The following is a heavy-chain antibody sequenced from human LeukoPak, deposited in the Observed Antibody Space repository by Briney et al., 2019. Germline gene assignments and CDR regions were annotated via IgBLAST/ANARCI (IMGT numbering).Heavy chain of an antibody. CDR3: ARSGYCSSTSCTDDYYYGMDV. V-gene: IGHV3-7*01. CDR2: IMRVGSTK. CDR1: GFTFSSYS. J-gene: IGHJ6*02. Sequence: GGSLRLSCAASGFTFSSYSMNWVRHAPGKGLELVANIMRVGSTKYYEDSVKGRFTISRDNAKNSLYLQINSLRAEDTAVYYCARSGYCSSTSCTDDYYYGMDVWGQGTTVTVSS. D-gene: IGHD2-2*01.